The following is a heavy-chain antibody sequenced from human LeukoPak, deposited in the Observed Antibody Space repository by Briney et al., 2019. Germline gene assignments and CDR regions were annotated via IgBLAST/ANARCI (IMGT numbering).Heavy chain of an antibody. J-gene: IGHJ6*02. V-gene: IGHV4-59*08. CDR3: ASTVTTGYYYYGMDV. Sequence: PSETLSLTCTVSGGSISGYHWSWIRQPPGKGLEWIGYIYYSGSTNYNPSLKSRVTISVDTSKNQFSLKLSSVTAADTAVYYCASTVTTGYYYYGMDVWGQGTTVTVSS. CDR2: IYYSGST. D-gene: IGHD4-4*01. CDR1: GGSISGYH.